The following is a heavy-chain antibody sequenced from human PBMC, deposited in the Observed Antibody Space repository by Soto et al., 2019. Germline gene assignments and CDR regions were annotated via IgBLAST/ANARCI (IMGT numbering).Heavy chain of an antibody. CDR1: CCSISGSY. J-gene: IGHJ4*02. CDR2: VYYTGST. D-gene: IGHD6-19*01. CDR3: ARSVAVPGAHIDY. V-gene: IGHV4-59*01. Sequence: SESLSRTCSVSCCSISGSYWSWILQSPWKGLEWLGYVYYTGSTNYSPSLRSRVSISVDTSKNEFSLRLSSVTAADTAVYFCARSVAVPGAHIDYWGQGTQVTVSS.